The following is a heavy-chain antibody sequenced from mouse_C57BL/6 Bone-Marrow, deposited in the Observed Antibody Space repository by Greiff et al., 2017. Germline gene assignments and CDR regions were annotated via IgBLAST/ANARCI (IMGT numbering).Heavy chain of an antibody. CDR1: GFTFSDYY. CDR2: ISNGGGST. D-gene: IGHD2-4*01. J-gene: IGHJ4*01. CDR3: ARQDYDYAFYAMDY. V-gene: IGHV5-12*01. Sequence: EVMLVESGGGLVQPGGSLKLSCAASGFTFSDYYMYWVRQTPEKRLEWVAYISNGGGSTYYPDTVKGRFTISRDNAKNTLYLQMSRLKSEDTAMYYCARQDYDYAFYAMDYGGQGTSVTVSA.